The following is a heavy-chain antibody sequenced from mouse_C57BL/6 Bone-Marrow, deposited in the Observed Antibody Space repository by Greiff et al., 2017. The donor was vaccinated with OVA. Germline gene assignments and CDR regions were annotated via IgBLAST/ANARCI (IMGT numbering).Heavy chain of an antibody. CDR2: IRSKSNNYAT. CDR1: GFSFNTYA. J-gene: IGHJ4*01. V-gene: IGHV10-1*01. D-gene: IGHD1-1*01. CDR3: VRGYGSSLYYYAMDY. Sequence: EPGGGLVQPKGSLKLSCAASGFSFNTYAMNWVRQAPGKGLEWVARIRSKSNNYATYYADSVKDRFTISRDDSESILYLQMNNLKTEDTAMYYCVRGYGSSLYYYAMDYWGQGTSVTVSS.